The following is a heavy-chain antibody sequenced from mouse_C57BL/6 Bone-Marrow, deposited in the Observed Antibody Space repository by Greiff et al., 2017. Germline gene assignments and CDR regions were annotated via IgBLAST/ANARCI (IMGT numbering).Heavy chain of an antibody. Sequence: QVQLQQPGAELVKPGASVKMSCKASGYTFTSYWITWVKQRPGQGLEWIGDIYPGSGSTNYNEKFKSKATLTVDTSSSTAYMQLSSLTSEDSAVYYCASDYYGSSFQYYFDYWGLGTTLTVSS. CDR2: IYPGSGST. V-gene: IGHV1-55*01. CDR3: ASDYYGSSFQYYFDY. CDR1: GYTFTSYW. J-gene: IGHJ2*01. D-gene: IGHD1-1*01.